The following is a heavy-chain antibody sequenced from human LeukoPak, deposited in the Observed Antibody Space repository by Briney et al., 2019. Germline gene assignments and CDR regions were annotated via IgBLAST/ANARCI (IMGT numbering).Heavy chain of an antibody. CDR3: ARAPSEIGGYYPEYFRH. V-gene: IGHV3-74*01. CDR2: IKSDGST. Sequence: GGSLRLSCAASGFTFNRYGMHWVRQAPGKGLVWVSRIKSDGSTRYADSVKGRFTISRDNAKNTVSLQMTSLRAEDTGVYYCARAPSEIGGYYPEYFRHWGQGTLVIVSS. J-gene: IGHJ1*01. D-gene: IGHD3-22*01. CDR1: GFTFNRYG.